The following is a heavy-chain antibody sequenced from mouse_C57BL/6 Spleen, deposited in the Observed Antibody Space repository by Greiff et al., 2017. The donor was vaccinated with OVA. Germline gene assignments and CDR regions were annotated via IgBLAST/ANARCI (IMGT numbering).Heavy chain of an antibody. V-gene: IGHV1-61*01. J-gene: IGHJ2*01. Sequence: VQLQQPGAELVRPGSSVKLSCKASGYTFTSYWMDWVKQRPGQGLEWIGNIYPSDSETHYNQKFKDKATLTVDKSSSTAYMQLSSLTSEDSAVYYCAREEVYSNSFDYWGQGTTLTVSS. CDR3: AREEVYSNSFDY. D-gene: IGHD2-5*01. CDR1: GYTFTSYW. CDR2: IYPSDSET.